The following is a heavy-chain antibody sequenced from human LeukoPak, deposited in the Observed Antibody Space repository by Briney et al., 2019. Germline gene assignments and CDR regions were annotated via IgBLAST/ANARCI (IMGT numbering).Heavy chain of an antibody. V-gene: IGHV1-18*01. CDR1: GYTFTSYG. CDR2: ISAYSGNT. J-gene: IGHJ6*02. Sequence: GASAKVSCKASGYTFTSYGISWVRQAPGQGLEWMGWISAYSGNTNYAQKLQGRVTMTTDTSTSTAYMELRSLRSDDTAVYYCARDFYDSDGYQFFYYGMDVWGQGTTVIVSS. CDR3: ARDFYDSDGYQFFYYGMDV. D-gene: IGHD3-22*01.